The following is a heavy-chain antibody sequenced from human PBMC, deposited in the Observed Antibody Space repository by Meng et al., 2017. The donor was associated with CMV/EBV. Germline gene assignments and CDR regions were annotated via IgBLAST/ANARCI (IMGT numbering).Heavy chain of an antibody. CDR1: GFTFSSYA. CDR2: IKQDGSEK. V-gene: IGHV3-7*01. J-gene: IGHJ6*02. CDR3: ATDSIAVAAPYYYGMDV. D-gene: IGHD6-19*01. Sequence: GESLKISCAASGFTFSSYAMHWVRQAPGKGLEWVANIKQDGSEKYYVDSVKGRFTISRDNAKNSLYLQMNSLRAEDTAVYYCATDSIAVAAPYYYGMDVWGQGTTVTVSS.